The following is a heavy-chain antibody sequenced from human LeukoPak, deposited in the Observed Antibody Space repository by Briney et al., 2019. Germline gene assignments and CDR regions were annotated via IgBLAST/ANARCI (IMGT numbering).Heavy chain of an antibody. D-gene: IGHD3-3*01. Sequence: SETLSLTCTVSGGSISSYYWSWIRQPPXXXLEWIGYIYYSGSTNYNPSLKSRVTISVDTSKNQFSLKLSSVTAADTAVYYCARGYYDFWSGYPPLDYWGQGTLVTVSS. CDR2: IYYSGST. CDR3: ARGYYDFWSGYPPLDY. V-gene: IGHV4-59*01. CDR1: GGSISSYY. J-gene: IGHJ4*02.